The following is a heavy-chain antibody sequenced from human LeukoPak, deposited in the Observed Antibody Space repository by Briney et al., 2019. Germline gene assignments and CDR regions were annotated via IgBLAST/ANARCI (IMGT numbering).Heavy chain of an antibody. D-gene: IGHD3-22*01. Sequence: ASVKVSCKVSGYTLTELSMHWVRQAPGKGLEWMGGFDPEDGETIYARKFQGRVTMTEDTSTDTAYMELSSLRSEDTAVYYCATRITMIGTFDYWGQGTLVTVSS. CDR3: ATRITMIGTFDY. V-gene: IGHV1-24*01. CDR2: FDPEDGET. CDR1: GYTLTELS. J-gene: IGHJ4*02.